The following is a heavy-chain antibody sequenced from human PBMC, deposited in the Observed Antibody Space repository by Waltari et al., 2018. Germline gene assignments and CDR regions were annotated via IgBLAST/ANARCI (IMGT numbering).Heavy chain of an antibody. CDR3: ASGYDFWSGSGIDAFDI. Sequence: EVQLVESGGGLVQPGGSLRLYCAASGFTFSSYSMNWVRQAPGKGLEWVSYISSSSSTIYYADSVKGRFTISRDNAKNSLYLQMNSLRAEDTAVYYCASGYDFWSGSGIDAFDIWGQGTMVTVSS. CDR2: ISSSSSTI. D-gene: IGHD3-3*01. V-gene: IGHV3-48*04. J-gene: IGHJ3*02. CDR1: GFTFSSYS.